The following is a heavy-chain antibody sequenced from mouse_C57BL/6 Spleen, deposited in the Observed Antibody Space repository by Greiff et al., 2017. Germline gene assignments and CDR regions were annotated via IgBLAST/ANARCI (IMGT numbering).Heavy chain of an antibody. J-gene: IGHJ4*01. Sequence: EVKLQQSGPELVKPGASVKMSCKASGYTFTDYNMHWVKQSHGKSLEWIGYINPNNGGTSYNQKFKGKATLTVNKSSSTAYMELRSLTSEDSAVYYCARGRGAYYYAMDYWGQGASVSVSS. V-gene: IGHV1-22*01. CDR1: GYTFTDYN. D-gene: IGHD3-1*01. CDR3: ARGRGAYYYAMDY. CDR2: INPNNGGT.